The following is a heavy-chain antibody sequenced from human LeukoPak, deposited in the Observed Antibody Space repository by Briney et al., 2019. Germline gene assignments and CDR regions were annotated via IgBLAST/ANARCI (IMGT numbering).Heavy chain of an antibody. D-gene: IGHD5-18*01. CDR2: ISGSGGST. V-gene: IGHV3-23*01. CDR3: AKDVYSYGYLDY. Sequence: GGSLRLSCAASGFTFSSYAMSWVRQAPGKGLEWVSAISGSGGSTYYADSVKGRFTISRDNSKNTLYLQMNSLRAEDTAVYYSAKDVYSYGYLDYWGQGTLVTVSS. CDR1: GFTFSSYA. J-gene: IGHJ4*02.